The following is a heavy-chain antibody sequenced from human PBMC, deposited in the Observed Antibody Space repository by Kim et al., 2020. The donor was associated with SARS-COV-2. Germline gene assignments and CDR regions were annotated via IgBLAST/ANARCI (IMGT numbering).Heavy chain of an antibody. Sequence: GGSLRLSCAASGFTFSSYAMSWVRQAPGKGLEWVSAISGSGGSTYYADSVKGRFTISRDNSKNTLYLQMNSLRAEDTAVYYCAKDRSYYYDSSSTGLHDYWGQGTLVTVSS. CDR3: AKDRSYYYDSSSTGLHDY. J-gene: IGHJ4*02. CDR1: GFTFSSYA. V-gene: IGHV3-23*01. D-gene: IGHD3-22*01. CDR2: ISGSGGST.